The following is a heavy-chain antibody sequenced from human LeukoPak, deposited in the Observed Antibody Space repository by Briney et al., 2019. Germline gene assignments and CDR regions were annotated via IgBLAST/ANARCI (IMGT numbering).Heavy chain of an antibody. V-gene: IGHV3-23*01. J-gene: IGHJ6*02. CDR2: ISGSGGST. D-gene: IGHD2-15*01. CDR1: GFIFTTYA. CDR3: AKGSVAGHFYYDDMDV. Sequence: GGSLRLSCAASGFIFTTYAMSWVRQAPGKGLEWVSGISGSGGSTYYADSVKGRFTTSRDTSKSTLYLQMNSLRAEDTAVFYCAKGSVAGHFYYDDMDVWGQGTTVTVSS.